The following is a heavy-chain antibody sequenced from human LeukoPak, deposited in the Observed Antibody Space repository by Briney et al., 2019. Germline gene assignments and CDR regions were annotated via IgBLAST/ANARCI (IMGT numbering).Heavy chain of an antibody. J-gene: IGHJ5*02. CDR1: GGPISSYY. V-gene: IGHV4-59*08. D-gene: IGHD6-13*01. Sequence: SETLTLTCTVSGGPISSYYWSRLRQPPGKGLEGIGYIYYSGSTNYNPSLKSRVTISVDTSKNQFSLKLSSVTAADTAVYYCARHSGPHSSSWYWFVPWGQGTLVTVSS. CDR2: IYYSGST. CDR3: ARHSGPHSSSWYWFVP.